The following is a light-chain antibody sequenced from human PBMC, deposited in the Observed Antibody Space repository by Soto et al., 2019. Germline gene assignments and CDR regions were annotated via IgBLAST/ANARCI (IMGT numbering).Light chain of an antibody. CDR3: GTWGWGLRV. CDR2: DIY. V-gene: IGLV1-51*01. Sequence: QSVLTQPPSVSGAPGQRVTISCTGSSSNIGAGYDVHWYQQLPGTAPRVLIYDIYKRPSGIPDRFSGSTSGPSATLTITAVQVGDEAEYYSGTWGWGLRVFGAGTQLTGL. CDR1: SSNIGAGYD. J-gene: IGLJ1*01.